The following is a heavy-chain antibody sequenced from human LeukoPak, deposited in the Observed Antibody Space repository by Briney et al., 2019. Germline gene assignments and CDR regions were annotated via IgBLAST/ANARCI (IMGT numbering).Heavy chain of an antibody. CDR1: GGTFSSYA. CDR2: IIPIFGTA. D-gene: IGHD2-2*01. CDR3: ARGVVPAAMVTYYFDY. Sequence: SVRVSCKASGGTFSSYAISWVRQAPGQGREWMGGIIPIFGTANYAQKFQGRVTITADKSTSTAYMELSSLRSEDTAVYYCARGVVPAAMVTYYFDYWGQGTLVTVSS. J-gene: IGHJ4*02. V-gene: IGHV1-69*06.